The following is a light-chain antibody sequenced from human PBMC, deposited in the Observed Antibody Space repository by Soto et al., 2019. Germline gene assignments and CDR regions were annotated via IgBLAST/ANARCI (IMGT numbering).Light chain of an antibody. J-gene: IGKJ2*01. V-gene: IGKV1-5*03. CDR2: KAS. Sequence: DIPMTQSPSTLSASVGDRVTITCRASQDINIWLAWYQQKQGKAPKLLIYKASTLERGVPSRFIGSGSGTDFTLAISSLQPDDFATYYCQQYSSDSNTFVQGTRLDIK. CDR1: QDINIW. CDR3: QQYSSDSNT.